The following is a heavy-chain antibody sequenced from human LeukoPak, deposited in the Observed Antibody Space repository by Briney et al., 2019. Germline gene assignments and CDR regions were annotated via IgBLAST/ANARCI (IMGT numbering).Heavy chain of an antibody. Sequence: GGSLRLSCAASGFTFEDYAMHWVRQAPGKGLEWVSGISWNSASIGYADSVKGRFTISRDNAKNSLYLQMNSLRAEDTALYYCAKDYIAAAGTDYYYAMDVWGQGTTVTVSS. D-gene: IGHD6-13*01. CDR2: ISWNSASI. CDR3: AKDYIAAAGTDYYYAMDV. CDR1: GFTFEDYA. J-gene: IGHJ6*02. V-gene: IGHV3-9*01.